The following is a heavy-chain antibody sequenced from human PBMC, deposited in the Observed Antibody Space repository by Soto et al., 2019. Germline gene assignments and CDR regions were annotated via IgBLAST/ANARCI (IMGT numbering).Heavy chain of an antibody. CDR2: IYWDDDK. D-gene: IGHD6-13*01. CDR1: GFSLSTSGVG. Sequence: QITLKESGPTLVKPTQTLTLTCTFSGFSLSTSGVGVGWIRQAPGKALEWHALIYWDDDKRYSPSLKSRLTITKDTSKNQVVLTMTNMDPVDIATYYCAHSEPLYSSSFRDAFDIWGQGTMVTVSS. J-gene: IGHJ3*02. CDR3: AHSEPLYSSSFRDAFDI. V-gene: IGHV2-5*02.